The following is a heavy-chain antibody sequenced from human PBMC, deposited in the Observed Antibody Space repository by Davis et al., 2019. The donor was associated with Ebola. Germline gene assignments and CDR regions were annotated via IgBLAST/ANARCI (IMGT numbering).Heavy chain of an antibody. D-gene: IGHD6-13*01. V-gene: IGHV4-59*08. CDR2: IYYSGST. CDR3: ARRGTSSWYAGWFDP. J-gene: IGHJ5*02. CDR1: SGSISSNY. Sequence: MPGGSLRLSCTVSSGSISSNYWSWIRQPPGKGLEWIGYIYYSGSTNYNPSLKSRVSISVDTSKNQFSLKLSSVTAADTAVYYCARRGTSSWYAGWFDPWGQGTLVTVSS.